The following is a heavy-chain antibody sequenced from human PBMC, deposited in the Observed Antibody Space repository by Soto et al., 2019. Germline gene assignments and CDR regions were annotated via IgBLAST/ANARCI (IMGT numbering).Heavy chain of an antibody. D-gene: IGHD3-3*01. J-gene: IGHJ4*02. CDR3: VRPLREYDFWSGDLDY. V-gene: IGHV3-64D*08. Sequence: GGSLRLSCSASGFTFSSYAMHWVRQAPGKGLEYVSAISSNGGSTYYADSVKGRFTISRDNSKNTLYLQMSSLRAEDTAVYYCVRPLREYDFWSGDLDYWGQGTLVTVSS. CDR2: ISSNGGST. CDR1: GFTFSSYA.